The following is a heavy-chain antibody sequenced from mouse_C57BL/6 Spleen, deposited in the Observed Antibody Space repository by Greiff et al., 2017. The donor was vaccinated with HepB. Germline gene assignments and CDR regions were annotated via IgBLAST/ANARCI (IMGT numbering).Heavy chain of an antibody. CDR2: INPNNGGT. D-gene: IGHD1-1*01. Sequence: EVQLQQSGPELVKPGASVKISCKASGYTFTDYYMNWVKQSHGKSLEWIGDINPNNGGTSYNQKFKGKATLTVDKSSSTAYMELRSLPSEDSAVYYWARRYYGSSYDYWGQGTTLTVSS. J-gene: IGHJ2*01. V-gene: IGHV1-26*01. CDR1: GYTFTDYY. CDR3: ARRYYGSSYDY.